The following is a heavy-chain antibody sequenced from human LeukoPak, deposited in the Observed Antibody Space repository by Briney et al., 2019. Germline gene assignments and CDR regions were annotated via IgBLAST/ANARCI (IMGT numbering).Heavy chain of an antibody. V-gene: IGHV4-59*01. Sequence: SETLSLTCTVSGGSISSYYWSWIRQPPGKGLEWIGYIYYSGSTNYNPSPKSRVTISVDTSKNQFSLKLSSVTAADTAVYYCARDRVLFDYWGQGTLVTVSS. CDR3: ARDRVLFDY. CDR1: GGSISSYY. CDR2: IYYSGST. D-gene: IGHD5/OR15-5a*01. J-gene: IGHJ4*02.